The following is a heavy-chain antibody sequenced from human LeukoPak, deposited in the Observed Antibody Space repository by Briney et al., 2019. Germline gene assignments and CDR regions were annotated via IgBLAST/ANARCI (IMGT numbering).Heavy chain of an antibody. CDR2: INPNSGGT. D-gene: IGHD7-27*01. V-gene: IGHV1-2*02. Sequence: ASVKVSCKASGYTFTGYYMHWVRQAPGQGLEWMGWINPNSGGTNYAQKFQGRVTMTRDTSINTAYMELSRLRSDDTAVYYCARVTNRGFPPDWFDPWGQGTLVTVSS. J-gene: IGHJ5*02. CDR1: GYTFTGYY. CDR3: ARVTNRGFPPDWFDP.